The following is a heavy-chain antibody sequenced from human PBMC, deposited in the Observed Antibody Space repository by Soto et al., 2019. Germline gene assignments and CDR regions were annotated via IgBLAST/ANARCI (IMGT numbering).Heavy chain of an antibody. CDR3: AKPYYYGLGPTTDY. J-gene: IGHJ4*02. D-gene: IGHD3-10*01. CDR2: ISGSDGST. V-gene: IGHV3-23*01. Sequence: GGSLRLSCAASGFTFSNYAMSWFRQAPGKGLEWVSAISGSDGSTYYADSVKGRFTISRDDSKHTLYLQMNSLRVEDTAVYYCAKPYYYGLGPTTDYWGRGTLVTVSS. CDR1: GFTFSNYA.